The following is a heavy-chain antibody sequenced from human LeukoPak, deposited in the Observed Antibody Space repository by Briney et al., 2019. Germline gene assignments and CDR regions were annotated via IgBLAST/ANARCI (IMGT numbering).Heavy chain of an antibody. CDR2: IRGKAYDGTT. D-gene: IGHD6-19*01. CDR3: SRYGGWTFDY. J-gene: IGHJ4*02. CDR1: GFTFGDYA. Sequence: GRSLRLSCSTSGFTFGDYAVNWVRQAPGKGLEWVGFIRGKAYDGTTEYAASVKGRFTISRDNPRSIAYLQMNSLKTEDTAVYYCSRYGGWTFDYWGQGTLVTVSS. V-gene: IGHV3-49*04.